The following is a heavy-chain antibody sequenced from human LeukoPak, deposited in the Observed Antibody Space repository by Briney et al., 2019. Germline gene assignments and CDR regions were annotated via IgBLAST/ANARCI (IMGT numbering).Heavy chain of an antibody. J-gene: IGHJ3*02. D-gene: IGHD3-22*01. Sequence: SVKLSCTASGGTFSSYAISWVRQAPGQGLEWMGRIIPILGIANYAQKFQGRVTITADKSTSTAYMELSSLRSEDTAVYYCARGTGLGITMIVVVDHDAFDIWGQGTMVTVSS. CDR1: GGTFSSYA. CDR2: IIPILGIA. CDR3: ARGTGLGITMIVVVDHDAFDI. V-gene: IGHV1-69*04.